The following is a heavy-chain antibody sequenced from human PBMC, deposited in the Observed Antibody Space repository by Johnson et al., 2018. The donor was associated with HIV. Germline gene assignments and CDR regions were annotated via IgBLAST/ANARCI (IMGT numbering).Heavy chain of an antibody. CDR1: GFTFSSYG. CDR3: ARDRSTPQPYYYDSSGYRGYSAFDI. V-gene: IGHV3-30*03. Sequence: VQLVESGGGVVQPGRSLRLSCAASGFTFSSYGMHWVRQAPGKGLEWVAVISYDGSNKYYADSVKGRFTISRDNSKNTLYLQMNSLRAEDTAVYYCARDRSTPQPYYYDSSGYRGYSAFDIWGQGTMVTVSS. CDR2: ISYDGSNK. D-gene: IGHD3-22*01. J-gene: IGHJ3*02.